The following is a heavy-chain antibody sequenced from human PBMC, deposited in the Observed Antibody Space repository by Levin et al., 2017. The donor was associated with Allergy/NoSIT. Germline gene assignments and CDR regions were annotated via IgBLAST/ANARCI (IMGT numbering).Heavy chain of an antibody. CDR2: ISFDGSSK. CDR1: GFTSSRYT. V-gene: IGHV3-30*04. Sequence: GESLKISCAASGFTSSRYTMHWVRQAPGKGLEWVAAISFDGSSKYYADSVKGRFTISRDNSKNMLYLQMISLRGEDTAVYYCASESEIVAGGYWGQGTLVTVSS. CDR3: ASESEIVAGGY. J-gene: IGHJ4*02. D-gene: IGHD5-12*01.